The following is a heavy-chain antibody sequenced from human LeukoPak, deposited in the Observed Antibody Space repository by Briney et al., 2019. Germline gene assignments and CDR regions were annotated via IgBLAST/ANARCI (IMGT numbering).Heavy chain of an antibody. Sequence: SVKVSCKASGGTFSSYAISWVRQAPGQGLEWMGGIIPIFGTANYAQKFQGRVTITTDESTSTAYMELSSLRSEDTAVYYCARGTQAQDYYDSSGHAFDIWGQGTMVTVSS. D-gene: IGHD3-22*01. CDR3: ARGTQAQDYYDSSGHAFDI. V-gene: IGHV1-69*05. CDR1: GGTFSSYA. CDR2: IIPIFGTA. J-gene: IGHJ3*02.